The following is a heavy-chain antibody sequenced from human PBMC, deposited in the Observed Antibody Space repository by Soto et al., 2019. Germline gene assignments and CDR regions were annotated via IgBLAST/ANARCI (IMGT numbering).Heavy chain of an antibody. CDR2: IYPGDSDT. J-gene: IGHJ6*02. Sequence: RXESLKISCKGSGYSFTSYWLGWVRQMPGKGLEWMGIIYPGDSDTRYSPSFQGQVTISADKSISTAYLQWSSLKASDTAMYYCARGPPYGSGGYARPYYYYGMDVWGQGTTVTVSS. D-gene: IGHD3-10*01. CDR1: GYSFTSYW. V-gene: IGHV5-51*01. CDR3: ARGPPYGSGGYARPYYYYGMDV.